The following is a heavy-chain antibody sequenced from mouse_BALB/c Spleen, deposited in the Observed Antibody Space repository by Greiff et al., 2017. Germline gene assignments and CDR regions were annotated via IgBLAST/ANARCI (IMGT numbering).Heavy chain of an antibody. Sequence: VQLQQSGTVLARPGASVKMSCKASGYTFTSYWMHWVKQRPGQGLEWIGAIYPGNSDTSYNQKFKGKAKLTAVTSTSTAYMELSSLTNEDSAVDYCTQLGVAWFAYWGQGTLVTVSA. D-gene: IGHD4-1*02. CDR3: TQLGVAWFAY. CDR1: GYTFTSYW. CDR2: IYPGNSDT. V-gene: IGHV1-5*01. J-gene: IGHJ3*01.